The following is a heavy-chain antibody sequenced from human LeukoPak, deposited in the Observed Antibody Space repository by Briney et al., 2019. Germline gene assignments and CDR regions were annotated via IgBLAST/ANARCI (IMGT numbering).Heavy chain of an antibody. D-gene: IGHD3-10*01. CDR3: ARVTYNYGSGSSYYYYMDV. Sequence: PGGSLRLSCAASGFTFDDYGMSWVRQAPGKGLEWVSGINWNGGSTGYADSVKGRFTISRDDAKNSLYLQMNSLRAEDTALYYCARVTYNYGSGSSYYYYMDVWGKGTTVTVSS. CDR2: INWNGGST. CDR1: GFTFDDYG. J-gene: IGHJ6*03. V-gene: IGHV3-20*04.